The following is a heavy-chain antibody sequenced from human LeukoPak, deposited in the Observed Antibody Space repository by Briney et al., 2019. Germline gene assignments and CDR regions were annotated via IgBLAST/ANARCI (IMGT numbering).Heavy chain of an antibody. CDR2: IYYSGST. CDR3: ARGGGYSGWYYY. CDR1: GGSISSYY. J-gene: IGHJ4*02. D-gene: IGHD6-19*01. Sequence: PSETLSLTCTVSGGSISSYYWSWIRQPPGKGLEWIGYIYYSGSTNYNPSLKSRVTISVDTSKNQFSLKLSSVTAADTAVYYCARGGGYSGWYYYWGQGTLVTVSS. V-gene: IGHV4-59*01.